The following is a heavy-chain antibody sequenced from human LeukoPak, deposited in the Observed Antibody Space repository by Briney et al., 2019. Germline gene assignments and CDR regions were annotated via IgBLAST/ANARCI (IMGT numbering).Heavy chain of an antibody. D-gene: IGHD7-27*01. J-gene: IGHJ4*02. V-gene: IGHV3-53*01. CDR1: GLTVSSNS. CDR2: IYSGGNT. Sequence: GGSLRLSCTVSGLTVSSNSMSWVRQAPGKGLEWVSFIYSGGNTHYSDSVKGRFTISRDNSKNMVWLQINSPTAEDTATYYCAKDGNWARFEDWGQGTLVTVSS. CDR3: AKDGNWARFED.